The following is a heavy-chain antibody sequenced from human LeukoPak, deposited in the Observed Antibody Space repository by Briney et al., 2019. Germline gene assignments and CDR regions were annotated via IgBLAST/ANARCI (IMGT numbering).Heavy chain of an antibody. Sequence: SETLSLTCAVYGGSLSGYYWSWIRQPPGKGLEWIGEINHSGSTNYNPSLKSRVTISVDTSKNQLSLKLSSMTAADTAVYYCARQWLVPPLFDYWGQGTLVTVSS. D-gene: IGHD6-19*01. CDR3: ARQWLVPPLFDY. V-gene: IGHV4-34*01. CDR2: INHSGST. J-gene: IGHJ4*02. CDR1: GGSLSGYY.